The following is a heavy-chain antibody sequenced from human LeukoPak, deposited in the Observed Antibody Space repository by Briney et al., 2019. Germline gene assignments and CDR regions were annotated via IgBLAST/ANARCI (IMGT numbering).Heavy chain of an antibody. CDR1: GFTFSSSA. CDR2: ISYGGTTK. CDR3: AKAESPDILSGYYRSYFDH. D-gene: IGHD3-9*01. J-gene: IGHJ4*02. V-gene: IGHV3-30*04. Sequence: GRSLRLSCAASGFTFSSSAMHWVRQAPGKGLEWVAVISYGGTTKIYAESVKGRFTISRDNSKDTLYLQMNSLTTEGTAVYYCAKAESPDILSGYYRSYFDHWGQGTLVTVSS.